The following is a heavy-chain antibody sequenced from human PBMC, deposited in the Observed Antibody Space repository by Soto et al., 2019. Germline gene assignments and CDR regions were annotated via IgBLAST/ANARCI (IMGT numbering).Heavy chain of an antibody. D-gene: IGHD1-26*01. Sequence: ASVKVSCKASGYTFTSYAMHWVRQAPGQRLEWMGWINAGNGNTKYSQKFQGRVTITRDTSASTAYMELSSLRSEDTAVYYCARAWELLSYFDYWGQGTLVTVSS. V-gene: IGHV1-3*01. J-gene: IGHJ4*02. CDR2: INAGNGNT. CDR3: ARAWELLSYFDY. CDR1: GYTFTSYA.